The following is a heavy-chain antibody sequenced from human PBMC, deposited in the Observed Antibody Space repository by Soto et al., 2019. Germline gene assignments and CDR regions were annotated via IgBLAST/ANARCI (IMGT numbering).Heavy chain of an antibody. D-gene: IGHD6-13*01. CDR1: GFTFSSYS. J-gene: IGHJ5*02. Sequence: QPGGSLRLSCAASGFTFSSYSMNWVRQAPGKGLEWVSYISSSSSTIYYADSVKGRFTISRDNAKNSLYLQMNSLRDEDTAVYYCARDPSYSSSWYENWFDPWGQGTLVTVSS. CDR3: ARDPSYSSSWYENWFDP. CDR2: ISSSSSTI. V-gene: IGHV3-48*02.